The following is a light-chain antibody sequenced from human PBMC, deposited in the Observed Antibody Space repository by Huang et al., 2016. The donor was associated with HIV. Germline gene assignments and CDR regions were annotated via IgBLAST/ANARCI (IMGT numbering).Light chain of an antibody. V-gene: IGKV1-33*01. J-gene: IGKJ2*01. CDR2: DAS. CDR3: QQLGA. Sequence: DIQMTQSPSSLSASVGDRVTITCQASQDISNYLNWYQQKPGKAPKLLIYDASNLETGVPSRCSGSGSGTDFTFTISSLQPEDIATYYCQQLGAFGQGTKLEIK. CDR1: QDISNY.